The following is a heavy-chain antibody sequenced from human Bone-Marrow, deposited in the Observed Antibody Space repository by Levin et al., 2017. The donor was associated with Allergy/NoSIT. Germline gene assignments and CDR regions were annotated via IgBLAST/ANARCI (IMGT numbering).Heavy chain of an antibody. D-gene: IGHD2-2*01. CDR2: MWFDGSNE. CDR1: GFTFSDYG. Sequence: LSLTCAASGFTFSDYGMHWVRQAPGKGLEWVAVMWFDGSNEYYSESLKGRFTISRDNSKSTLFLHIKSLRAEHTAVYFCASQTYCSSANCFAGFDLGGKGTMVTVSS. J-gene: IGHJ3*01. V-gene: IGHV3-33*03. CDR3: ASQTYCSSANCFAGFDL.